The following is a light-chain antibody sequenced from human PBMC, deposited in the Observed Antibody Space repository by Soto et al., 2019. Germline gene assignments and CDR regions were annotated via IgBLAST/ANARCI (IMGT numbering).Light chain of an antibody. V-gene: IGKV3-15*01. CDR2: GAS. CDR1: QSVNRD. CDR3: QQYNNCPLT. Sequence: TVMTQSPATLSVSPGERATLSCWASQSVNRDLAWYQQKPGQAPRLLIYGASTRATTLPARFSGSGSGTEFTLTISSLQSEDFAIYYCQQYNNCPLTFGGGTKVEMK. J-gene: IGKJ4*01.